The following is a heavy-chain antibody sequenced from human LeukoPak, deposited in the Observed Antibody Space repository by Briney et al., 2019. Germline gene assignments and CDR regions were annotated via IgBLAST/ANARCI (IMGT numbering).Heavy chain of an antibody. D-gene: IGHD3-22*01. J-gene: IGHJ3*02. V-gene: IGHV3-21*01. CDR1: GFTFSSYS. CDR2: ISSSSSYI. CDR3: ARDSGDSSGYLAFDI. Sequence: KAGGSLRLSCAASGFTFSSYSMNWVRQAPGKGLEWVSSISSSSSYIYYADSVKGRFTISRDNAKNSLYLQMNSLRAEDTAVYYCARDSGDSSGYLAFDIWGQGTMVTVSS.